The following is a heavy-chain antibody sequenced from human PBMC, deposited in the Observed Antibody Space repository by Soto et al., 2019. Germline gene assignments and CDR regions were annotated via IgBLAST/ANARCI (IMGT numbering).Heavy chain of an antibody. CDR3: AQNLWWYRH. D-gene: IGHD2-21*01. V-gene: IGHV3-23*01. CDR2: ISDTSSGA. Sequence: EVQLLESGGGLVQPGGSLRLSCTASGFTFGNDAMTWFRQAPGKGLEWISSISDTSSGAYYADSVKGRFTISRANSNNTLYLEMRSLRAEDTAVYDCAQNLWWYRHWGQGTLVTVSS. CDR1: GFTFGNDA. J-gene: IGHJ4*02.